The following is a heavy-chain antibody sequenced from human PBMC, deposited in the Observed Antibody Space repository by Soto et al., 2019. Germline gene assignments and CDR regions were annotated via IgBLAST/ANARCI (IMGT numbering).Heavy chain of an antibody. Sequence: QITLKESGPTLVKPTQTLTLTCTFSGFSLSTSGVGVGWIRQPPGKALEWLALIYWDDDKRYSPSLKSRLTITKDTSKNQVVLTMTNMDPVDTATYYCAHRRVNYYDSSGYPFDYWGQGTLVTVSS. CDR3: AHRRVNYYDSSGYPFDY. V-gene: IGHV2-5*02. CDR1: GFSLSTSGVG. J-gene: IGHJ4*02. CDR2: IYWDDDK. D-gene: IGHD3-22*01.